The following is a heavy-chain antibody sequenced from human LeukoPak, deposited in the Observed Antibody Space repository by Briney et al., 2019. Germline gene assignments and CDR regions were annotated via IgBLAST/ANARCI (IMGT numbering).Heavy chain of an antibody. D-gene: IGHD6-13*01. Sequence: PSQTLSLTCTVSGGSISSGDYYWSWIRQPPGKGLECIGYIYYSGSTNYNPSLKSRVTISVDTSKNQFSLKLSSVTAADTAVYYCAGSIAAAGDWYFDLWGRGTLVTVSS. CDR2: IYYSGST. V-gene: IGHV4-61*08. J-gene: IGHJ2*01. CDR3: AGSIAAAGDWYFDL. CDR1: GGSISSGDYY.